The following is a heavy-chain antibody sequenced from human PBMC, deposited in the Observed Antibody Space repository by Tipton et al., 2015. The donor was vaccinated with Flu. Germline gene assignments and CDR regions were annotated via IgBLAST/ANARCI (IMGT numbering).Heavy chain of an antibody. Sequence: RSLRLSCVASGFTFDDYAVHWVRQSPGKGLEWVSGITWNSDTKGYADSVKGRFTISRDNAKKSLYLQMNSLRVGDTAFYYCAKGPGLSVIDYWGQGTLVTVSS. CDR3: AKGPGLSVIDY. J-gene: IGHJ4*02. D-gene: IGHD3/OR15-3a*01. CDR2: ITWNSDTK. V-gene: IGHV3-9*01. CDR1: GFTFDDYA.